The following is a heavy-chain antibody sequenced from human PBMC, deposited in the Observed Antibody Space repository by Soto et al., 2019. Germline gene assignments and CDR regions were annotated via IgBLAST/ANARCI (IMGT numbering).Heavy chain of an antibody. Sequence: QVQLDESGGGVVQPGRSLRLSCEASGFTFSGYGMHWVRQAPGKGLEWVAVISYEGSTQYYAESVKGRFTISRDNANNTLFLQSNGLRVEDMGIYYCANHGGWRIQLWLGSYGLDVWGHGTTVTVSS. V-gene: IGHV3-30*18. CDR1: GFTFSGYG. J-gene: IGHJ6*02. D-gene: IGHD5-18*01. CDR3: ANHGGWRIQLWLGSYGLDV. CDR2: ISYEGSTQ.